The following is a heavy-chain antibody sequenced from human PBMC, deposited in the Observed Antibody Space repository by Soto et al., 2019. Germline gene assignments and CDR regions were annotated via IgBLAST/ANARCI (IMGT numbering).Heavy chain of an antibody. CDR3: ARGAYCYDSSGYYSLSPFDY. CDR2: IYYSGST. V-gene: IGHV4-39*01. CDR1: GGSISSSSYY. D-gene: IGHD3-22*01. Sequence: PSETLSLTCTVSGGSISSSSYYWGWIRQPPGKGLEWIGSIYYSGSTYYNPPLKSRVTISVDTSKNQFSLKLSSVTAADTAVYYCARGAYCYDSSGYYSLSPFDYWGQGTLVTVSS. J-gene: IGHJ4*02.